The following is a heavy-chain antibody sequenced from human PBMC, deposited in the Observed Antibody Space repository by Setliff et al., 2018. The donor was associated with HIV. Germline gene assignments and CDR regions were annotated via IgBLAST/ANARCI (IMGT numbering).Heavy chain of an antibody. CDR1: GGSVSSNDYY. CDR2: ILYGGTT. D-gene: IGHD6-6*01. V-gene: IGHV4-39*02. J-gene: IGHJ4*02. Sequence: SETLSLTCTVSGGSVSSNDYYWAWIRQPPGKGLEWIGNILYGGTTFYNQSLNGRVTISVDTSKNQFSLKLSSVTAADSALYYCARDRVGYRSSSGLDSWGQGTLVTVSS. CDR3: ARDRVGYRSSSGLDS.